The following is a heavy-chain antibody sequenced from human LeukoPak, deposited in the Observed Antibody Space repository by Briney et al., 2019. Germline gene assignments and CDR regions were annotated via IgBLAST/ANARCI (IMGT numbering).Heavy chain of an antibody. J-gene: IGHJ4*02. CDR1: GGSISRGDYY. CDR3: ARDTYDSSGYFY. CDR2: IYYSGST. Sequence: SETLSLTCTVSGGSISRGDYYWSWIRQPPGKGLEWFGYIYYSGSTYYNPSLKSRVTISVDTSKNQFSLKLSSVTAADTAVYYCARDTYDSSGYFYWGQGTLVTVSS. V-gene: IGHV4-30-4*01. D-gene: IGHD3-22*01.